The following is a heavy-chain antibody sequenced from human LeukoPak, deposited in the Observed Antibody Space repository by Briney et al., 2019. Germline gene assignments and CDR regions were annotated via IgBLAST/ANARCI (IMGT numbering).Heavy chain of an antibody. V-gene: IGHV3-23*03. CDR3: AKDRFTIFGVVSGFDY. CDR2: INSAGSTM. D-gene: IGHD3-3*01. CDR1: GFTFSDST. Sequence: GGSLRLSCAASGFTFSDSTMNWVRQASGKGLEWVASINSAGSTMHYADSVKGRFTISRDNSKNTLCLQMNSLRAEDTAVYYCAKDRFTIFGVVSGFDYWGQGTLVTVSS. J-gene: IGHJ4*02.